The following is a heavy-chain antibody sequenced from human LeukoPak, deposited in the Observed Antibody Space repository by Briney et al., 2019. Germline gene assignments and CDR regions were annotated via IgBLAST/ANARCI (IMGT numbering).Heavy chain of an antibody. J-gene: IGHJ4*02. CDR3: ARGAYGDK. Sequence: ASVKVSCEASGYTLTSYGINWMRQAPGQGLEWLGWISTQTGNTDFAQKVQGRLTLTTDRSTNTAYMELRSLTSDDTAVYCCARGAYGDKWGQGTMVTVSS. V-gene: IGHV1-18*01. D-gene: IGHD4-17*01. CDR2: ISTQTGNT. CDR1: GYTLTSYG.